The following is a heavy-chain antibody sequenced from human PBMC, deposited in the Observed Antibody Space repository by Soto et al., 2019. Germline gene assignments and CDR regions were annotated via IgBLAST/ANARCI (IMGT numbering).Heavy chain of an antibody. CDR2: ISSSSSYI. J-gene: IGHJ6*03. V-gene: IGHV3-21*01. Sequence: GGSLRLSCAASGFTFSSYSMNWVRQAPGKGLEWVSSISSSSSYIYYADSVKGRFTISRDNAKNSLYLQMNSLRAEDTAVYYCARDTRQLRFLEWSAPHTWYYMDVWGKGTTVTVSS. CDR3: ARDTRQLRFLEWSAPHTWYYMDV. D-gene: IGHD3-3*01. CDR1: GFTFSSYS.